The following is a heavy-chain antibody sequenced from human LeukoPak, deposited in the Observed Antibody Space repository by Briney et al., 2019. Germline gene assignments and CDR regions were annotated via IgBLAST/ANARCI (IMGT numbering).Heavy chain of an antibody. CDR3: AKEWTSGGEGGTPPYNWFDP. Sequence: PGGSLRLSCAASGFTFSSYAMSWVCQAPGKGLEWVSAISGSGGSTYYADSVKGRFTISRDNSKNTLYLQMNSLRAEDTAVYYCAKEWTSGGEGGTPPYNWFDPWGQGTLVTVSS. CDR2: ISGSGGST. CDR1: GFTFSSYA. J-gene: IGHJ5*02. D-gene: IGHD3-10*01. V-gene: IGHV3-23*01.